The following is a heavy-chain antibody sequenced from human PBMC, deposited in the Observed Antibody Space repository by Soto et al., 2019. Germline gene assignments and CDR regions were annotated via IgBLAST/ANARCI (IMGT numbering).Heavy chain of an antibody. CDR1: GFTFSSYS. CDR2: ISSSSSYI. V-gene: IGHV3-21*01. D-gene: IGHD3-22*01. CDR3: ARVTSYDRSGYYYVRPEYYFDY. Sequence: PGGSLRLSCAASGFTFSSYSMNWVRQAPGKGLEWVSSISSSSSYIYYADSVKGRFTISRDNAKNSLYLQMNSLRAEDTAVYYCARVTSYDRSGYYYVRPEYYFDYWGQGTLVTVSS. J-gene: IGHJ4*02.